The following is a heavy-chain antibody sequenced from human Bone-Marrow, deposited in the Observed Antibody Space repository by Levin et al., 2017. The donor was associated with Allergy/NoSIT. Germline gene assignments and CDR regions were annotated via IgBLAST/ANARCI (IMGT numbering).Heavy chain of an antibody. V-gene: IGHV3-74*01. CDR3: ARGKNSGDI. CDR2: INSDGSTT. J-gene: IGHJ3*02. Sequence: RGSLRLSCAASGFIFSSYWMHWVRQAPGKGLVWVSRINSDGSTTSYADSVKGRFTISRDNAKNTLYLQMNSLRAEDTAVYYCARGKNSGDIWGQGTMVTVSS. D-gene: IGHD6-19*01. CDR1: GFIFSSYW.